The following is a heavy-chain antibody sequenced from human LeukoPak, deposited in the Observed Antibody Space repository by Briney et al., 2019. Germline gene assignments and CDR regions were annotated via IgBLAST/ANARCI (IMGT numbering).Heavy chain of an antibody. Sequence: ASVKVSCKASGYTFTSYDINWVRQATGQGLDWMGWMNPNSGNTGYAQKFQGRVTMTRNTSISTAYMELSSLRSEDTAVYYCALVGATYDAFDIWGQGTMVTVSS. CDR1: GYTFTSYD. V-gene: IGHV1-8*01. CDR3: ALVGATYDAFDI. D-gene: IGHD1-26*01. J-gene: IGHJ3*02. CDR2: MNPNSGNT.